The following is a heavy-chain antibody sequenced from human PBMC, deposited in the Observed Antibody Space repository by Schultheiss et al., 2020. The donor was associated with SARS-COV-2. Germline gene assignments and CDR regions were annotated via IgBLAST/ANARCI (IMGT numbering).Heavy chain of an antibody. CDR3: ARARRTYYYDSSGIDY. CDR1: GFSLSNARMG. J-gene: IGHJ4*02. V-gene: IGHV2-70*11. CDR2: IDWDDDK. D-gene: IGHD3-22*01. Sequence: SGPTLVKPTETLTLTCTVSGFSLSNARMGVSWIRQPPGKALEWLARIDWDDDKYYSTSLKTRLTISKDTSKNQVVLTMTNMDPVDTATYYCARARRTYYYDSSGIDYWGQGTLVTVSS.